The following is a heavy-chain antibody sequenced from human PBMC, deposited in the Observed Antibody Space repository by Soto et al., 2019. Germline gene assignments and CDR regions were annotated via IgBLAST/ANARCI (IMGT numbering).Heavy chain of an antibody. CDR1: GYTFSDYF. D-gene: IGHD1-26*01. J-gene: IGHJ6*02. CDR3: ARIKWGLDYYSGMDV. Sequence: QVQLVQSGAEVKKSGASVKVSCKASGYTFSDYFIQWLRQAPGQGLEWVAWINPKTAATNYAKKFQDRVTLTSDTSFSTAYLELTRLRPDDTAVYYCARIKWGLDYYSGMDVWGQGXAVTVSS. CDR2: INPKTAAT. V-gene: IGHV1-2*02.